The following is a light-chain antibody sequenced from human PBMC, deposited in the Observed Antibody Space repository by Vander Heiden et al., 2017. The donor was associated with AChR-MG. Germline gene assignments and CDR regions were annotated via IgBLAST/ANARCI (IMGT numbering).Light chain of an antibody. CDR2: DVS. J-gene: IGLJ1*01. CDR1: SSDVGGYNY. CDR3: GSYAGSCLYV. V-gene: IGLV2-11*01. Sequence: QSALTQPRSVSGSPGQSVTISCTGTSSDVGGYNYVSWYQQHPGKAPNLMIYDVSKRPSGVPDRFSGSKSGYTASLTISGLQAEDEADYYCGSYAGSCLYVFGTGTKVTVL.